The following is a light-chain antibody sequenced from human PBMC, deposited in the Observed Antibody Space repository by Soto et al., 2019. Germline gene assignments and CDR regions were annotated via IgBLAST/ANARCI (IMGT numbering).Light chain of an antibody. Sequence: DIQMSQSPSSLSASVGDRITITCRASQNIRDSLNWYQHKPGMAPQLMIFAASNLHSGVPSRFSVSGSGTDFTLSISSLPPEDFATYYCQQTFGMFPWTFGQGTKVEMK. J-gene: IGKJ1*01. CDR1: QNIRDS. CDR2: AAS. CDR3: QQTFGMFPWT. V-gene: IGKV1-39*01.